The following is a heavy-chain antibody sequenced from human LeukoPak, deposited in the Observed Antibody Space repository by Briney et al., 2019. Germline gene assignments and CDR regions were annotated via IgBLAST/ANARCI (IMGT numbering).Heavy chain of an antibody. CDR3: AKARGYRSGGTCYSGFDY. CDR1: GFTFSSYA. Sequence: GGSLRLSCAASGFTFSSYAMSWVRQAPGKGLEWVSAISGSGGSTYYADSVKGRFTISRDNSKNTLYLQMNSLRAEDTAVYYCAKARGYRSGGTCYSGFDYWGQGTLVTVSS. CDR2: ISGSGGST. J-gene: IGHJ4*02. D-gene: IGHD2-15*01. V-gene: IGHV3-23*01.